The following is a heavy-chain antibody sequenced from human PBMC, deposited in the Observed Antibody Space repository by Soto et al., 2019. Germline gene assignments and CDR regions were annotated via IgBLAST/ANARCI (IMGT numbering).Heavy chain of an antibody. Sequence: PGGSLRLSCASSGFTFSSYSMNWVRQAPGKGLEWVSSISSSSSYIYYADSVKGRFTISRDNAKNSLYLQMNSLRAEDTAVYYCGPLAYRYLDAFDIWGQGTMVTV. D-gene: IGHD2-2*02. CDR1: GFTFSSYS. V-gene: IGHV3-21*01. J-gene: IGHJ3*02. CDR2: ISSSSSYI. CDR3: GPLAYRYLDAFDI.